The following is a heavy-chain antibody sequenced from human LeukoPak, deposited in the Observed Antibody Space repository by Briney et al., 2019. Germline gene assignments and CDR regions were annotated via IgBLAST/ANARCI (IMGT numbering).Heavy chain of an antibody. V-gene: IGHV3-7*03. D-gene: IGHD5-24*01. CDR2: IKPDGSEE. J-gene: IGHJ3*02. Sequence: PGGSLRLSCAASGFTFNTYWMAWVRQAPGKGLEWLAQIKPDGSEEYYADSLKGRFIVSRDNAKNSLYLQMSSLKAEDTAVYFCARSRSKIFDIWGQGTMVTASS. CDR1: GFTFNTYW. CDR3: ARSRSKIFDI.